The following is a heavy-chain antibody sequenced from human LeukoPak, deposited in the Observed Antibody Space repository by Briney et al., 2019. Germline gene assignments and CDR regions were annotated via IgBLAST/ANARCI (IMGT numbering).Heavy chain of an antibody. J-gene: IGHJ5*02. Sequence: GGSLRLSCAASGFTFSSYAMSWVRQAPGKGLEWVSAISGSGGSTYYADSVKGRFTISRDNSKNTLYLQMNSLRAEDTAVYYCAKDPSGRVFGVVIIPTNWFDPWGQGTLVTVSS. CDR3: AKDPSGRVFGVVIIPTNWFDP. CDR2: ISGSGGST. V-gene: IGHV3-23*01. CDR1: GFTFSSYA. D-gene: IGHD3-3*01.